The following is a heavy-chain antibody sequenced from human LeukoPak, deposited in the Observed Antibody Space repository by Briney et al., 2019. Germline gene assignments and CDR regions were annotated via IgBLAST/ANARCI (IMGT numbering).Heavy chain of an antibody. Sequence: GGSLRLSCAASGFTFSSYSMNWVRQAPGKGLEWVSYIISSSDYTQYADSVKGRFTISRGSAQNSLYLQMNSLRVEDTAVYFCVRDQNWAFDYWGQGALVTVSS. J-gene: IGHJ4*02. D-gene: IGHD7-27*01. CDR2: IISSSDYT. CDR1: GFTFSSYS. CDR3: VRDQNWAFDY. V-gene: IGHV3-21*01.